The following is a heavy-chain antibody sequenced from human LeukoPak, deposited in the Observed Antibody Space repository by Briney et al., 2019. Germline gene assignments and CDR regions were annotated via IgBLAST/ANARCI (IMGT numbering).Heavy chain of an antibody. CDR3: AKGPITMVRGVITPFDY. CDR1: GFTFSSYA. Sequence: GGSLRLSCAASGFTFSSYAMSWVRLAPGKRVEWVSAISGSGGSTYSADSVNDRFTISRDNSKNTLYLQMHSLRAEDTAVYYCAKGPITMVRGVITPFDYWGQGTLVTVSS. J-gene: IGHJ4*02. CDR2: ISGSGGST. V-gene: IGHV3-23*01. D-gene: IGHD3-10*01.